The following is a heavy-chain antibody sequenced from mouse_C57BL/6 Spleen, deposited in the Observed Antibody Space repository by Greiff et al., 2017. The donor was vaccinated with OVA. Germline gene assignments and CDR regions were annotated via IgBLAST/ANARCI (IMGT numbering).Heavy chain of an antibody. J-gene: IGHJ3*01. CDR2: ISNLAYSI. CDR3: ARLDYYGSSPAWFAY. CDR1: GFTFSDYG. D-gene: IGHD1-1*01. Sequence: EVQVVESGGGLVQPGGSLKLSCAASGFTFSDYGMAWVRQAPRKGPEWVAFISNLAYSIYYADTVTGRFTISRENAKNTLYLEMSSLRSEDTAMYYCARLDYYGSSPAWFAYWGQGTLVTVSA. V-gene: IGHV5-15*01.